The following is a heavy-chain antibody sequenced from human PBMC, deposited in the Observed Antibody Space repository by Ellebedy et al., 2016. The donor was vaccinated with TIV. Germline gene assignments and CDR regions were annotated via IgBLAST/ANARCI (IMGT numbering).Heavy chain of an antibody. CDR2: IYYSGST. D-gene: IGHD1-1*01. Sequence: MPSETLSLTCIVSGGSISSYYWSWIRQPPGKGLEWIGYIYYSGSTNYNPSLKSRVTISVDTSKNQFSLKLSSVTAADTAVFYCARHTMDWSDFDYFDYWGQGTLVTVSS. V-gene: IGHV4-59*08. CDR3: ARHTMDWSDFDYFDY. J-gene: IGHJ4*02. CDR1: GGSISSYY.